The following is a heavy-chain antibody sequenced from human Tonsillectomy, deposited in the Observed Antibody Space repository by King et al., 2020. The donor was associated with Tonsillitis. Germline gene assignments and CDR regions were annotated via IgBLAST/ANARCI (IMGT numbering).Heavy chain of an antibody. V-gene: IGHV3-7*01. Sequence: QLVQSGGGLVQPGGSLKLSCRASEFPFRTSWMTWFRQAPGKGPHGVATIEPDGTEKFYADSVKGRFTVSRDNAKTSLDLQMNSLRSEDTAFYYCARDKAYSSFDYWGQGTLVTVSS. CDR2: IEPDGTEK. CDR1: EFPFRTSW. CDR3: ARDKAYSSFDY. D-gene: IGHD6-19*01. J-gene: IGHJ4*02.